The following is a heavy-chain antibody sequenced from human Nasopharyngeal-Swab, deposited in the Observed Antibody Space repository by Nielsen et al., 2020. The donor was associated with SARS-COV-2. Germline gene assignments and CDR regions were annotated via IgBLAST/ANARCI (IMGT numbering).Heavy chain of an antibody. V-gene: IGHV4-39*01. J-gene: IGHJ4*02. CDR1: GGSISSSSYY. D-gene: IGHD5-18*01. CDR2: LYYSGST. Sequence: SETLSLTCTVSGGSISSSSYYWGWIRQPPGKGLEWIGSLYYSGSTYYNPSLKSRVTISVDTSKNQFSLKLSSVTAADTAVYYCARREYSYGGDLDCWGQGTLVTVSS. CDR3: ARREYSYGGDLDC.